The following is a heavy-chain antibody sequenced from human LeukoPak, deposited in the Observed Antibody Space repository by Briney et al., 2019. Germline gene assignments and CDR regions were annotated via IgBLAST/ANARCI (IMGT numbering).Heavy chain of an antibody. D-gene: IGHD5-12*01. CDR2: INGDGSTT. J-gene: IGHJ3*02. CDR3: ARSDNGFDI. CDR1: GFTLSSYW. Sequence: SGGSLRLSCAASGFTLSSYWMHWVRQALGKGLVWVSRINGDGSTTTYADSVKGRFTISRDNAKNTLYLQLNSLRAEDTAVYYCARSDNGFDIWGQGTMVTVSS. V-gene: IGHV3-74*01.